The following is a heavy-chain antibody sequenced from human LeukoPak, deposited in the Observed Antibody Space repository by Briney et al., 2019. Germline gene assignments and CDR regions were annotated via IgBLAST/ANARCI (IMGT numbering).Heavy chain of an antibody. V-gene: IGHV4-34*01. CDR3: ARDLGQ. CDR2: INHSGST. Sequence: PSETLSLTCAVYGGSFSGYYWSWIRQPPGKGLEWIGEINHSGSTNYNPSLKSRVTISVDTSKNQFSLKLSSVTAADTAVYYCARDLGQWGQGTLVTVSS. CDR1: GGSFSGYY. D-gene: IGHD3-16*01. J-gene: IGHJ4*02.